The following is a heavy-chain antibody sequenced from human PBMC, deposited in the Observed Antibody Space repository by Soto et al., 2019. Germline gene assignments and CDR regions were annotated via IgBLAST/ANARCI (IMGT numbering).Heavy chain of an antibody. D-gene: IGHD3-10*02. J-gene: IGHJ6*02. CDR2: IYHSGST. V-gene: IGHV4-30-2*01. CDR3: ARRRTVFDGMDV. Sequence: SETLSLTCAVSGGSISSGGYSWSWIRQPPGKGLEWIGYIYHSGSTYYNPSLKSRVTISVDRSKNQFSLKLSSVTAADTAVYYCARRRTVFDGMDVWGQGTTVTAS. CDR1: GGSISSGGYS.